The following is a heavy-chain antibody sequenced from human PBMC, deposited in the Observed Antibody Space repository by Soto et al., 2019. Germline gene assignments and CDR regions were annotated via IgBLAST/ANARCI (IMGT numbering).Heavy chain of an antibody. CDR1: GGTFSSYA. CDR3: ERPIMDTGKASNWFDP. CDR2: IIPIFGTA. J-gene: IGHJ5*02. Sequence: QVQLVQSGAEVKKPGSSVKVSCKASGGTFSSYAISWVRQAPGQGLEWMGGIIPIFGTANYAQKFQGRVTINADESTKTADMELGNLRSEDTAVYYRERPIMDTGKASNWFDPWGQGTLVTVSS. D-gene: IGHD5-18*01. V-gene: IGHV1-69*12.